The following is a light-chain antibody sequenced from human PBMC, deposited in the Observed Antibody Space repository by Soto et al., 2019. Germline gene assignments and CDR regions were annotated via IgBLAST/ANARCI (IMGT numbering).Light chain of an antibody. J-gene: IGKJ4*01. Sequence: EIVLTQSPATLSVSPGERVTLSCRASQTVKRHLAWYRQRPGQSPSLLIYDASSRATGIPARFSGSGSGTDFALTISSLQSEDFAVYYCQQYNAWPFTFGGGTKVEIK. CDR2: DAS. CDR3: QQYNAWPFT. CDR1: QTVKRH. V-gene: IGKV3D-15*01.